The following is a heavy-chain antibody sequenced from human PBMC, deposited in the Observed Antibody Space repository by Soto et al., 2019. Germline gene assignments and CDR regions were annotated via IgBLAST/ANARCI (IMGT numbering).Heavy chain of an antibody. D-gene: IGHD2-15*01. CDR2: TTASGDRT. J-gene: IGHJ4*02. V-gene: IGHV3-23*01. CDR1: GFTFSSNA. CDR3: ATRDCSGGTCYFDY. Sequence: EVQLLESGGGLVQPGGSLRLSCSGSGFTFSSNATHWVRQAPGKGLEWVSGTTASGDRTYYGDSVKGRFTISRDNSKNTLYLQMNSLRADDTAVYYCATRDCSGGTCYFDYWGQGTLVTVSS.